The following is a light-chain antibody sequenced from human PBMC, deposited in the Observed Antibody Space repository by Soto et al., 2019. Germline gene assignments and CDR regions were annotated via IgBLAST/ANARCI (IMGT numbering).Light chain of an antibody. V-gene: IGLV1-44*01. CDR2: RNN. J-gene: IGLJ1*01. CDR3: AAWDDSLNGPYYV. Sequence: QSVLTQPPSASGTPGQRVTISCSGRSSNIGSNTVNWYQQLPGTATKLLIYRNNQRPSGVPDRFSGSKSGTSASLAISGLQSEDEADYYCAAWDDSLNGPYYVFGTGTKLTVL. CDR1: SSNIGSNT.